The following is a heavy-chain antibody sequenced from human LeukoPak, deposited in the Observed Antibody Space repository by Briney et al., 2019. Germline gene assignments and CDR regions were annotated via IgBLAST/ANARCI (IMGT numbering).Heavy chain of an antibody. CDR3: AKDCGRAAILVGFDY. CDR2: ISGSGGST. Sequence: QTSETLSLTCTVSGGSISSYYWSWVRQAPGKGLEWVSAISGSGGSTYYADSVKGRFTISRDNSKNTLYLQMNSLRAEDTAVYYCAKDCGRAAILVGFDYWGQGTLVTVSS. V-gene: IGHV3-23*01. D-gene: IGHD2-2*02. J-gene: IGHJ4*02. CDR1: GGSISSYY.